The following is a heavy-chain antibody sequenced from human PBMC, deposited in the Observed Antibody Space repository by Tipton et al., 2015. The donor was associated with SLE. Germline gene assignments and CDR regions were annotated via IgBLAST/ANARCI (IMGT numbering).Heavy chain of an antibody. CDR3: AKASARGVRVAAYYGMDV. CDR1: GFTFSSYG. D-gene: IGHD2-2*01. V-gene: IGHV3-30*18. Sequence: SLRLSCAASGFTFSSYGMHWVRQAPGKGLEWVAVISYDGSNKYYADSVKGRFTISRDNSKNTLYLQMNSLRAEDTAVYYCAKASARGVRVAAYYGMDVWGQGTTVTVSS. J-gene: IGHJ6*02. CDR2: ISYDGSNK.